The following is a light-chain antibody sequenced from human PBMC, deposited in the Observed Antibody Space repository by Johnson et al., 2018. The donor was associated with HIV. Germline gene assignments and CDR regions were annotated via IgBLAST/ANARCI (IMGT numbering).Light chain of an antibody. J-gene: IGLJ1*01. CDR3: GTWDGSLSAGLYV. CDR1: SSNVGSSF. CDR2: DNN. V-gene: IGLV1-51*01. Sequence: QSILTQPPSVSAAPGQTVTISCSGSSSNVGSSFVSWYRQVPGTAPKLLIYDNNKRPSVIPDRFSGSKSGTSATLGITGLQTGYEADYYCGTWDGSLSAGLYVFGTGTKVTVL.